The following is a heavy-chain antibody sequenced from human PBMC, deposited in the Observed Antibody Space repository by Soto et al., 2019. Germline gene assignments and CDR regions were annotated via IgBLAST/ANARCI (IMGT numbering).Heavy chain of an antibody. D-gene: IGHD3-16*01. CDR1: GYIFVNYG. CDR3: VMVDNYVTPTPQDV. CDR2: ISPYTGNT. Sequence: QVQLVQSGDEVKKPGASVKVSCKASGYIFVNYGIAWVRQAPGQGLEWMGWISPYTGNTHSATKVQGRLTMTTVTSTSTAYMELGSLTSDDTAVYYCVMVDNYVTPTPQDVWGQVTTVTVSS. V-gene: IGHV1-18*01. J-gene: IGHJ6*02.